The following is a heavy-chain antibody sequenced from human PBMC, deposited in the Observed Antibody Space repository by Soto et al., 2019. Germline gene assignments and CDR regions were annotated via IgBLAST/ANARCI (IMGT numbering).Heavy chain of an antibody. V-gene: IGHV3-7*03. J-gene: IGHJ4*02. CDR2: IKRDGSEK. Sequence: PGGSLRLSCTASGFMFGSYWMTWVRHVPGKGPQWVANIKRDGSEKYYVDFVKGRFTISRDNADNSVFLDMNNLRVDDTATYYCARVRATDYEIDYWGQGALVTVSS. CDR3: ARVRATDYEIDY. CDR1: GFMFGSYW. D-gene: IGHD4-17*01.